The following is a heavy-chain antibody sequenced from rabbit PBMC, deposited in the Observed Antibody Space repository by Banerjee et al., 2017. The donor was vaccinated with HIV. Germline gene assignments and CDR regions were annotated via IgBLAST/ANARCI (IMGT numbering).Heavy chain of an antibody. CDR1: GFSFSSSYW. Sequence: EESGGDLVKPEGSLTLTCTASGFSFSSSYWICWVRQAPGKGLEWIACVYAGSSSSTYYASWAKGRFTISKTSSTAVTLQMTSLIAADTATYFCARVDSYYGPFNLWGQGTLVTVS. D-gene: IGHD8-1*01. CDR3: ARVDSYYGPFNL. V-gene: IGHV1S45*01. J-gene: IGHJ4*01. CDR2: VYAGSSSST.